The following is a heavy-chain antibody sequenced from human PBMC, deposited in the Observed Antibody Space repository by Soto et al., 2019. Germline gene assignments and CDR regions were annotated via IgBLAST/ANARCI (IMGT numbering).Heavy chain of an antibody. CDR3: GRGPSPRAPAGGTPFYYAMDV. CDR2: MNPINGAT. V-gene: IGHV1-8*02. J-gene: IGHJ6*02. D-gene: IGHD6-13*01. CDR1: GYDFTAYD. Sequence: ASVKVSCKASGYDFTAYDINWVRQASGQGLEWMGWMNPINGATGSARRFQGRVSMTRNTATGTAYLELTSLRSDDTAVYYCGRGPSPRAPAGGTPFYYAMDVWGQGTTVTAP.